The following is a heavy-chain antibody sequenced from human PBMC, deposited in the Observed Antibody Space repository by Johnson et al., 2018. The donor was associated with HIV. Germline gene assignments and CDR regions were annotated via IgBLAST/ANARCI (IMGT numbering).Heavy chain of an antibody. CDR2: ISYDGNNK. CDR1: GFTFSSYA. D-gene: IGHD1-26*01. J-gene: IGHJ3*02. Sequence: QVQLVESGGGVVQPGRSLRLSCAAPGFTFSSYAMHWVHQAPGKGLEWVAVISYDGNNKYYADSVKGRFTISRDNSKNTLYLQMNSLRAEDTAVYYCARDRGYSGSYFGAFDIWGQGTMVTVSS. V-gene: IGHV3-30*03. CDR3: ARDRGYSGSYFGAFDI.